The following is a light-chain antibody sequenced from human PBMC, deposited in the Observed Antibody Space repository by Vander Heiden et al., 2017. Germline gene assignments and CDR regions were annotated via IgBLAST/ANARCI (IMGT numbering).Light chain of an antibody. Sequence: EIVLTQSPGNLSLSPGERATLPCRASQSVSSNYLAWYQQKPGQAPRRLIYGASSRATGIPDRFSGSGSWTDFTLTISRLEPEDFSVYYCQQYGSSPSVTFGGGTKVEIK. CDR3: QQYGSSPSVT. CDR2: GAS. J-gene: IGKJ4*01. CDR1: QSVSSNY. V-gene: IGKV3-20*01.